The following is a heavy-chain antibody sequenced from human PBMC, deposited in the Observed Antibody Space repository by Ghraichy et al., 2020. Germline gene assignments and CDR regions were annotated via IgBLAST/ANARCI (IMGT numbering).Heavy chain of an antibody. CDR3: ARGNVVRGFGFRPPHI. CDR2: INHSGST. V-gene: IGHV4-34*01. J-gene: IGHJ3*02. Sequence: SETLSLTCAVYGGSFSGYYWSWIRQPPGKGLEWIGEINHSGSTNYNPSLKSRVTISVDTSKNQFSLKLSSVTAADTAVYYCARGNVVRGFGFRPPHIWGQGTMVTVSS. D-gene: IGHD3-10*01. CDR1: GGSFSGYY.